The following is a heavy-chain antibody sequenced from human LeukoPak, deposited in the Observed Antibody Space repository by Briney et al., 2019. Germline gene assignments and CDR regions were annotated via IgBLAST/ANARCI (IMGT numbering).Heavy chain of an antibody. CDR1: GGSISSGGYY. CDR2: TYYSGNT. D-gene: IGHD2-15*01. CDR3: ARRKGGCFIDN. Sequence: SLTLSLTCTVSGGSISSGGYYWSWVRQHPGKGLEWIGYTYYSGNTYYNPSLKSRVTISVDTSKNQLSLKLSSVTAADTAVYYCARRKGGCFIDNWGQGALVT. J-gene: IGHJ4*02. V-gene: IGHV4-31*03.